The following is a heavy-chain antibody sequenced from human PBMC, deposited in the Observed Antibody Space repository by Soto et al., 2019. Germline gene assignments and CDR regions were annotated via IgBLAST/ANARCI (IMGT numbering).Heavy chain of an antibody. Sequence: PSETLSLTCTVSCASISDYYGRWNRPSPGKGLEHIGYLHYSGSANYNPSLKSRVTISMDTSKNQFSLKLTSVIAADTAIYYCSRSGHTFAGVVWGQGILVTVSS. D-gene: IGHD3-16*01. J-gene: IGHJ4*02. CDR1: CASISDYY. CDR2: LHYSGSA. CDR3: SRSGHTFAGVV. V-gene: IGHV4-59*01.